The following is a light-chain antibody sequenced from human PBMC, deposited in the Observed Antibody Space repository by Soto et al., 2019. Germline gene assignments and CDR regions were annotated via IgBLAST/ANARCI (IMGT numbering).Light chain of an antibody. CDR1: QSVSSSY. CDR3: QHYGSSPYT. Sequence: EIVLTQSPGTLSLSPGERATLSCRASQSVSSSYLAWYQQKPGQAPRLLIYDASNRATGIPDRFSDSGSGPDFTLTVSRLEPEDFAVYYCQHYGSSPYTFGQGTKLEIK. J-gene: IGKJ2*01. CDR2: DAS. V-gene: IGKV3-20*01.